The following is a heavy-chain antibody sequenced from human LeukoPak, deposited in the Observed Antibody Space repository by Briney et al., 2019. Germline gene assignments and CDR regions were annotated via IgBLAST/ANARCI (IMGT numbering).Heavy chain of an antibody. V-gene: IGHV4-39*06. CDR3: ARAYGTSAAGYYFDY. CDR2: VYYSGSP. CDR1: GGSISRSSYY. Sequence: SETLSLTCTVSGGSISRSSYYWGWIRQPRGGGLEWFGRVYYSGSPCYHPELKSHLTISEDTANTQSALKRTSMPAPDSAVYSCARAYGTSAAGYYFDYWGQGTLVTVSS. D-gene: IGHD6-13*01. J-gene: IGHJ4*02.